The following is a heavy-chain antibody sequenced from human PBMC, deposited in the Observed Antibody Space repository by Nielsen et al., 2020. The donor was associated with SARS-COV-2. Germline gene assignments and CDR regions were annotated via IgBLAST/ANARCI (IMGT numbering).Heavy chain of an antibody. CDR2: ISYDGSNK. Sequence: WIRQPPGKGLEWAAVISYDGSNKYYADSVKGRFTISRDNSKNTLYLQMNSLRAEDTAVYYCARDYYDSSGSGFYYYYYGMDVWGQGTTVTVSS. J-gene: IGHJ6*02. D-gene: IGHD3-22*01. V-gene: IGHV3-30-3*01. CDR3: ARDYYDSSGSGFYYYYYGMDV.